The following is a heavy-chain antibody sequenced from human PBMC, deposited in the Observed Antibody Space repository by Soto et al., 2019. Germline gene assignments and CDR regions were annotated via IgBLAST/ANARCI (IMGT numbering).Heavy chain of an antibody. V-gene: IGHV4-61*01. Sequence: PSETLSLTCTVSGGSVSSVSYYWSWIRQPPGKGLEWIGYIYFSGSTNYNPSLKSRVAISVDTSKNQFSLKLSSVTAADTAVYYCARLGLPYYFDYWGQGTLVTVSS. CDR1: GGSVSSVSYY. CDR2: IYFSGST. J-gene: IGHJ4*02. CDR3: ARLGLPYYFDY.